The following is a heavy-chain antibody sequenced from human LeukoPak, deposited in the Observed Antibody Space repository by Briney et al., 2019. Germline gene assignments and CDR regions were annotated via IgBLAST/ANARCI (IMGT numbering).Heavy chain of an antibody. V-gene: IGHV3-33*01. CDR2: IWYDGSNK. J-gene: IGHJ4*02. D-gene: IGHD6-13*01. CDR1: GFTFSSYG. CDR3: ARLARIAAAGTPWGDY. Sequence: GGSLRLSCAASGFTFSSYGMHWVRQAPGKGLEWVAVIWYDGSNKYYADSVKGRFTISRDNSKNTLYLQMNSLRAEDTAVYYCARLARIAAAGTPWGDYWGQGTLVTVSP.